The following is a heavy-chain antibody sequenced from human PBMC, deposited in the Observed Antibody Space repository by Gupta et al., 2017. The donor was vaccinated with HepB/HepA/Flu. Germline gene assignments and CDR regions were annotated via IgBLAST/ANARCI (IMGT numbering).Heavy chain of an antibody. CDR3: ARDHSMVRGVDNDAFDI. Sequence: EVQLAESGGGLVQPGGSLRLCCAASGFTVRSNYMRWVRQAPGKGLEWVSVIYSGGSTYYADSVKGRFTISRDNTKNTLYLQMNSLRAEDTAVYYCARDHSMVRGVDNDAFDIWGQGTMVTVSS. D-gene: IGHD3-10*01. CDR1: GFTVRSNY. V-gene: IGHV3-66*01. J-gene: IGHJ3*02. CDR2: IYSGGST.